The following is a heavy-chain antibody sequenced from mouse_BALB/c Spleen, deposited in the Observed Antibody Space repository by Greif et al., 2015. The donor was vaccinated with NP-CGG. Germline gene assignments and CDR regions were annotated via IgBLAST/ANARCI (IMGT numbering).Heavy chain of an antibody. CDR1: GFTFSSYA. D-gene: IGHD2-2*01. J-gene: IGHJ3*01. CDR2: ISSGGST. V-gene: IGHV5-6-5*01. Sequence: EVMLVESGGGLVKPGGSLKLSCAASGFTFSSYAISWVRQTPEKRLEWVASISSGGSTYYPDSVKGRFTISRDNARNILYLQMSSLRAEDTAMYYCACDLLWLRRWFAYWGQGTLVTVSA. CDR3: ACDLLWLRRWFAY.